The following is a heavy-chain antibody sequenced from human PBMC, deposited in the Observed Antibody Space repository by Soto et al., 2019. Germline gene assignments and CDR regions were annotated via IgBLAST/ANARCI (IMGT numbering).Heavy chain of an antibody. CDR1: GGSFSGYY. CDR2: INHSGST. Sequence: QVQLQQWGAGLLKPSETLSLTCAVYGGSFSGYYWSWIRQPPGKGLEWIGEINHSGSTNYNPSLKRRVTISVDTSKNQFSLKLSSVTAADTAVYYCARKVDGSGSFGWFDPWGQGTLVTVSS. CDR3: ARKVDGSGSFGWFDP. D-gene: IGHD3-10*01. V-gene: IGHV4-34*01. J-gene: IGHJ5*02.